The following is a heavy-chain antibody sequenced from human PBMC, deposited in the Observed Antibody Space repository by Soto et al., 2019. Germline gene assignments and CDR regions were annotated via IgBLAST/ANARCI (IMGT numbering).Heavy chain of an antibody. CDR2: ISHSGST. Sequence: QVQLQESGPGLVKPSGTLSLTCAVSSVSISSGNWWSWVRQTPGKGLEWIGEISHSGSTNYNPSLKSRVTISVDKSKNQFSLRLRSVTAADTALYYCARSVPYCSGGTCPFDYWGQGTLVTVSS. V-gene: IGHV4-4*02. CDR1: SVSISSGNW. D-gene: IGHD2-15*01. CDR3: ARSVPYCSGGTCPFDY. J-gene: IGHJ4*02.